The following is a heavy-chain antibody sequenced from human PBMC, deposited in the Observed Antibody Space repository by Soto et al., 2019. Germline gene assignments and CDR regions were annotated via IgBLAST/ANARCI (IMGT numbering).Heavy chain of an antibody. CDR1: GDSIRSRGSS. CDR2: IYLSGST. Sequence: QLQLQESGLGLVQPAQTLSLTCDVSGDSIRSRGSSWAWIRQPPGKGLEWIGNIYLSGSTFYSPSLRSRVTISLDRSKNQFSLKLNSVTAADTAIYYCSISNSYGRGDFWGQGTLVTVSS. J-gene: IGHJ4*02. V-gene: IGHV4-30-2*01. CDR3: SISNSYGRGDF. D-gene: IGHD4-17*01.